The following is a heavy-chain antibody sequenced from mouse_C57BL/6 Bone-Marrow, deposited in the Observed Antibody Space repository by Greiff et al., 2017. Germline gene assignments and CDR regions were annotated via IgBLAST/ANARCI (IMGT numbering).Heavy chain of an antibody. D-gene: IGHD4-1*01. CDR2: IWSGGST. CDR1: GFSLTSYG. CDR3: ARNPPNWDEAMDY. Sequence: VMLVESGPGLVQPSQSLSITCTVSGFSLTSYGVHWVRQSPGKGLEWLGVIWSGGSTDYNAAFISRLSISKDNSKSQVFFKMNSLQADDTAIYYCARNPPNWDEAMDYWGQGTSVTVSS. V-gene: IGHV2-2*01. J-gene: IGHJ4*01.